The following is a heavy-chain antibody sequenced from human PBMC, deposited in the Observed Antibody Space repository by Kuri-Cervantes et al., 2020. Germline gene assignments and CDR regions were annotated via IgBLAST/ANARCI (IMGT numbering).Heavy chain of an antibody. V-gene: IGHV3-11*04. CDR3: ARDIKSYYMDA. D-gene: IGHD3-10*01. CDR1: GFTFSDYY. Sequence: GGSLRLSCAASGFTFSDYYMSWIRQAPGKGLEWVSYISSSGSTIYYADSVKGRFTISRDNAKNSLYLQTNSLRAEDTAIYYCARDIKSYYMDAWGEGTTVTVSS. CDR2: ISSSGSTI. J-gene: IGHJ6*03.